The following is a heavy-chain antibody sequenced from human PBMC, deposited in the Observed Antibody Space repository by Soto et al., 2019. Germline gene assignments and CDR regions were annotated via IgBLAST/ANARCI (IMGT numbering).Heavy chain of an antibody. CDR3: AMVDNYVTPTPQDV. CDR1: GYIFVXYG. J-gene: IGHJ6*02. CDR2: ISPYSGNT. D-gene: IGHD3-16*01. V-gene: IGHV1-18*01. Sequence: QVQLVQSGDEVRKPGSSVXXXXKAXGYIFVXYGIAWVRQAPGQGLEWMGWISPYSGNTHYASKVQGRLTMTTDTSTSTAYMDLGSLTSDDTAVYYCAMVDNYVTPTPQDVWGQGTTVTVSS.